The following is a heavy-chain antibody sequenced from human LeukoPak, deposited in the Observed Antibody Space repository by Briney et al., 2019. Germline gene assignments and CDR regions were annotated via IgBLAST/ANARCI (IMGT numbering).Heavy chain of an antibody. CDR1: GFTFSSYA. V-gene: IGHV3-23*01. J-gene: IGHJ4*02. CDR3: AKMNVLTGYYTPNFDF. Sequence: GGSLRLSCAASGFTFSSYAMTWVRQAPGKGLEWVSGISGSGGRTYYADSVKGRFTISRDNSKNTLYLQMSSLSAEDTAVYYCAKMNVLTGYYTPNFDFWGQGTLVTVSS. D-gene: IGHD3-9*01. CDR2: ISGSGGRT.